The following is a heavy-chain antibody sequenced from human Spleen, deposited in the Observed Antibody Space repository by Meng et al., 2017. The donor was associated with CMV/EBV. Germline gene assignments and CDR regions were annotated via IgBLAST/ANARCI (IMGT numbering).Heavy chain of an antibody. D-gene: IGHD3-10*01. CDR3: ARGLLDSSDYYYYCLDV. CDR2: VNSGGRT. V-gene: IGHV3-53*01. Sequence: GGSLRLSCAASGFSVSNNYMSWVRQAPGKGLEWVSVVNSGGRTYYADSVQGRFTVSRDNSKNTLYLQMNSLRAEDTAVYYCARGLLDSSDYYYYCLDVWGQGTLVTVSS. J-gene: IGHJ5*02. CDR1: GFSVSNNY.